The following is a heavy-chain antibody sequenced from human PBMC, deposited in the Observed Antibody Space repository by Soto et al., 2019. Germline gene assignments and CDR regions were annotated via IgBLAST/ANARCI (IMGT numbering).Heavy chain of an antibody. CDR2: TYYKSKWNN. D-gene: IGHD3-10*01. J-gene: IGHJ6*02. V-gene: IGHV6-1*01. Sequence: SQTLSLTCVISGDSVSSNSAGWNWIRQSPSRGLESLGRTYYKSKWNNDYALSVKSRITINPDTSKNQFSLHLYSVTPEDTAVYYCTGITWFRGMDVWGQGTPVTVSS. CDR1: GDSVSSNSAG. CDR3: TGITWFRGMDV.